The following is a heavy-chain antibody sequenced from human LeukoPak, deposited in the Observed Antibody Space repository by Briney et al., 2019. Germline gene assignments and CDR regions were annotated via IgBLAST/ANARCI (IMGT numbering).Heavy chain of an antibody. Sequence: GGSLRLSCAASGFTFSSYGMHWVRQAPGKGLEWVAFIRYDGSNKYYADSVKGRFTISRDNSKNTLYLQMNSLRAEDTAVYYCAKGFRYSSSWYDLDYWGQGTLVTVSS. D-gene: IGHD6-13*01. CDR2: IRYDGSNK. J-gene: IGHJ4*02. CDR3: AKGFRYSSSWYDLDY. V-gene: IGHV3-30*02. CDR1: GFTFSSYG.